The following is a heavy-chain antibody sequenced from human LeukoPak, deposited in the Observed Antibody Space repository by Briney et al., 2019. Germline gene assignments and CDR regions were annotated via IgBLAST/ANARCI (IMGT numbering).Heavy chain of an antibody. V-gene: IGHV1-69*13. CDR1: GGTLSGYG. Sequence: SVKVSCKASGGTLSGYGLSWVRQAPGQGLEWMGGLLPISGSADYPQKFQDRLTITSDESTATAYMELSSLRSEDTAIYYRARERITRLRGPFEIWGQGTTVTVSS. D-gene: IGHD3-10*01. J-gene: IGHJ3*02. CDR3: ARERITRLRGPFEI. CDR2: LLPISGSA.